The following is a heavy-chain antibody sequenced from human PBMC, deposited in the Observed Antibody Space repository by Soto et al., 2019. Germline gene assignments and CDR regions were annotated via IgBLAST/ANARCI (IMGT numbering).Heavy chain of an antibody. CDR2: IYYTGST. V-gene: IGHV4-59*01. D-gene: IGHD3-10*01. J-gene: IGHJ3*02. Sequence: SETLSRTCTVSGGFISSYHGSWIRQPPGKGLEWIRFIYYTGSTNYNPSLKSRVTISADTSKNQISLKLSSVTVADTALYYCARADFYGSGNYYTDIWGQGTMVT. CDR3: ARADFYGSGNYYTDI. CDR1: GGFISSYH.